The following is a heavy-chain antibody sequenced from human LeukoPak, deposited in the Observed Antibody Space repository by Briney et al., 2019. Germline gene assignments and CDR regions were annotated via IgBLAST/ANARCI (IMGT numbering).Heavy chain of an antibody. CDR3: AREDPYCSGGSCYSIGMDV. CDR1: GYTFTGYY. D-gene: IGHD2-15*01. V-gene: IGHV1-2*02. Sequence: ASVKVSCKASGYTFTGYYMHWVRQAPGQGLEWMGWINPNSGGTNYAQKFQGRVTMTRDTSISTAYMELSRLRSDDTAVYYCAREDPYCSGGSCYSIGMDVWGKGTTVTVSS. CDR2: INPNSGGT. J-gene: IGHJ6*04.